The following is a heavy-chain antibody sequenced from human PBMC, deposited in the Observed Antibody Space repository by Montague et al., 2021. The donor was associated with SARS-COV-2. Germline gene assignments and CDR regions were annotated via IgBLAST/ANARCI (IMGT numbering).Heavy chain of an antibody. CDR1: GFHFDDYA. J-gene: IGHJ6*02. Sequence: SLRISWAASGFHFDDYAMHLFRLAPGKGLEWVSGITWDSSNFGYWDSVKGRFTISRDNAKKSLYLEMSSLRADDTAVYYCARNMVVSASRRFYYHGLDVWGQGITVTVS. V-gene: IGHV3-9*01. CDR3: ARNMVVSASRRFYYHGLDV. CDR2: ITWDSSNF. D-gene: IGHD2-15*01.